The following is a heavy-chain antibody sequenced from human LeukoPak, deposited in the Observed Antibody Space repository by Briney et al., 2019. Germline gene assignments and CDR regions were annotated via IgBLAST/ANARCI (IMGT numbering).Heavy chain of an antibody. J-gene: IGHJ4*02. D-gene: IGHD3-16*02. CDR1: RFTFSSYE. Sequence: PGGSLRLSCAASRFTFSSYEMNWVRQAPGKGLEWVSYISSSGSTIYYADSVKGRFTISRDNAKNSLYLQMNSLRAEDTAVYYCARLRLGELSLLDYWGQGTLVTVSS. V-gene: IGHV3-48*03. CDR2: ISSSGSTI. CDR3: ARLRLGELSLLDY.